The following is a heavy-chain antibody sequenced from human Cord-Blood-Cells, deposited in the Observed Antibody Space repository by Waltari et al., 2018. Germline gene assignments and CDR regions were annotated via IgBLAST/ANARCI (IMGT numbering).Heavy chain of an antibody. Sequence: QVQLQQWGAGLLKPSETLSLTCAVHGGSFSGYYWSWHRQPPGKGLECTGEINHSGSTNYNPSLKSRVTISIDTSKNHFSLKLSSVTAADTAVYYCAVLPFYYYGMDVWGQGTTVTVSS. CDR3: AVLPFYYYGMDV. V-gene: IGHV4-34*01. CDR1: GGSFSGYY. D-gene: IGHD3-10*01. CDR2: INHSGST. J-gene: IGHJ6*02.